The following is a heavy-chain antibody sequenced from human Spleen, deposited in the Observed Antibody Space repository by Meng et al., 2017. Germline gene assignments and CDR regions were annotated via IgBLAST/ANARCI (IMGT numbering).Heavy chain of an antibody. D-gene: IGHD6-25*01. CDR3: ARDEDISAAGKLFGDY. Sequence: QVQLVRSGAEVKTPGASVKVSCKASGYTFTSSDINWVRRAPGQGLEWMGRINPKSGDTHYAQKFQARVTMTGDTSISTAYMELSGLRSDDTAMYYCARDEDISAAGKLFGDYWGQGTLVTVSS. V-gene: IGHV1-2*06. CDR1: GYTFTSSD. J-gene: IGHJ4*02. CDR2: INPKSGDT.